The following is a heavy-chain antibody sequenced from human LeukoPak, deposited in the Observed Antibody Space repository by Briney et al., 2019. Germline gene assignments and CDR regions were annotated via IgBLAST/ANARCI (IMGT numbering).Heavy chain of an antibody. J-gene: IGHJ4*02. CDR1: GYNFANSW. CDR2: IYPGDSDT. CDR3: ARQYGRPFDY. V-gene: IGHV5-51*01. Sequence: GESLKISCKCSGYNFANSWIGWVRQMPGKGLEWMGIIYPGDSDTRYSPSFQGQVSISVDKSVSTTYLQWSSLKVSDTAMYYCARQYGRPFDYWGQGTLVTVSS. D-gene: IGHD4-17*01.